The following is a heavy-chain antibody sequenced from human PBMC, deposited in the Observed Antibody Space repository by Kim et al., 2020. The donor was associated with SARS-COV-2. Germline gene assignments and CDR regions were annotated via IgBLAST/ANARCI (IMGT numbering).Heavy chain of an antibody. V-gene: IGHV3-33*01. J-gene: IGHJ4*02. CDR1: GFTFSSYG. Sequence: GGSLRLSCAASGFTFSSYGMHWVRQAPGKGLEWVAVIWYDGSNKYYADSVKGRFTISRDNSKNTLYLQMNSLRAEDTAVYYCAREPGRGFPDYWGQGTLVTVSS. D-gene: IGHD2-15*01. CDR2: IWYDGSNK. CDR3: AREPGRGFPDY.